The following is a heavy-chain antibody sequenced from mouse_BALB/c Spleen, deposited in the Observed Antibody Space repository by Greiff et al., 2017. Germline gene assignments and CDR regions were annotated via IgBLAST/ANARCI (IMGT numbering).Heavy chain of an antibody. CDR1: GYTFTSYW. CDR2: IYPGSGST. CDR3: TRGVDNYESVYAMDY. D-gene: IGHD1-3*01. J-gene: IGHJ4*01. Sequence: LQQPGSELVRPGASVKLSCKASGYTFTSYWMHWVKQRPGQGLEWIGNIYPGSGSTNYDEKFKSKATLTVDTSTSTAYMQLSSLTSEDSAVYYCTRGVDNYESVYAMDYWGQGTSVTVSS. V-gene: IGHV1S22*01.